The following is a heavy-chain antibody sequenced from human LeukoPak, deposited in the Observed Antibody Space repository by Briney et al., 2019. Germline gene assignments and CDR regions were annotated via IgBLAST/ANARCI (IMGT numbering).Heavy chain of an antibody. D-gene: IGHD6-19*01. CDR1: GGSITNYY. CDR2: IYYTGST. Sequence: PSETLSLTCTVSGGSITNYYWSWIRQPPGNGLEWIAYIYYTGSTNYNPSLKSRVTISVDTSKNQFSLKLRSVSAADTAVYYCARGRWDGSGWEGGFDYWGQGTLVTVSS. CDR3: ARGRWDGSGWEGGFDY. J-gene: IGHJ4*02. V-gene: IGHV4-59*12.